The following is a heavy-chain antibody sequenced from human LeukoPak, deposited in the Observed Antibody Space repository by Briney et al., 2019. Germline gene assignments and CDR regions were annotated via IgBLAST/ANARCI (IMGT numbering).Heavy chain of an antibody. V-gene: IGHV4-59*08. CDR3: ARHPFATPFDY. D-gene: IGHD2-15*01. J-gene: IGHJ4*02. CDR1: GDSVSGVY. Sequence: SETLSLTCTVSGDSVSGVYWSWIRQPPRKGLEWIGYVYYSGDTNYNPSLKSRVTMSLDTSKNQVSLRLSSVTAADTAVYYCARHPFATPFDYWGRGTLLTVSS. CDR2: VYYSGDT.